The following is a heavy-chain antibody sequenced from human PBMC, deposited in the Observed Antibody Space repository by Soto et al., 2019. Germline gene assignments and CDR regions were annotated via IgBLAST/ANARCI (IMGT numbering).Heavy chain of an antibody. V-gene: IGHV1-69*06. D-gene: IGHD6-19*01. J-gene: IGHJ6*02. CDR3: ARRGYVVAVAAPDYCCYYGMDV. CDR1: GGTFSSYA. Sequence: SVNVSGKASGGTFSSYAISWVRPAPGQGLEWMGGIIPIFGTANYAQKFQGRVTITADKSTSTAYMELSSLRSEDTAVYYCARRGYVVAVAAPDYCCYYGMDVWG. CDR2: IIPIFGTA.